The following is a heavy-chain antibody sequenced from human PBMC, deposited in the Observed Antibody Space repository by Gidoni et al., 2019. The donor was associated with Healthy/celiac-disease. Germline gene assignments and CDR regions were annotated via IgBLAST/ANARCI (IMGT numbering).Heavy chain of an antibody. Sequence: EVQLLESGRGVVRPGGSLRLSCAASGLPIDYYGMSLVPPPPGTGREWVLGINWNGGSTGYADSVKGRFTIARDNAKNSLYLQMNSLRAEDTALYHCARDGSSTSSPTDSHDYYYYYYMDVWGKGTTVTVSS. CDR3: ARDGSSTSSPTDSHDYYYYYYMDV. D-gene: IGHD2-2*01. V-gene: IGHV3-20*01. CDR2: INWNGGST. J-gene: IGHJ6*03. CDR1: GLPIDYYG.